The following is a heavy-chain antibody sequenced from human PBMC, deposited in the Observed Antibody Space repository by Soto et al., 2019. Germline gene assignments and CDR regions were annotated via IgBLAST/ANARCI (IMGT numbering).Heavy chain of an antibody. D-gene: IGHD6-13*01. Sequence: VQLLESGGGLVQPGGSLRLSCAASGFTFSNYAMSWVRQAPGKGLEWVSAVSGSGGNTYYADSVQGRFTISRDNSKNMLNLQMNSLRAEDTAVYYCAKLNLFVSAAAGRGPFDYWGQGTPVTVAS. J-gene: IGHJ4*02. CDR1: GFTFSNYA. CDR3: AKLNLFVSAAAGRGPFDY. V-gene: IGHV3-23*01. CDR2: VSGSGGNT.